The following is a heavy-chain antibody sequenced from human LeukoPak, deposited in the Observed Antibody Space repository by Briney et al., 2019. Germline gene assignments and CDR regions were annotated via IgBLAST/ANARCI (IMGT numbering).Heavy chain of an antibody. Sequence: PGGSLRLSCAASGFTFSSYSMNWVRQAPGKGLEWVSSISSSSSYIYYADPVKGRFTISRDNAKNSLYLQMNSLRAEDTAVYYCARGLLLWFGELSLLDAFDIWGQGTMVTVSS. V-gene: IGHV3-21*01. J-gene: IGHJ3*02. CDR2: ISSSSSYI. CDR3: ARGLLLWFGELSLLDAFDI. CDR1: GFTFSSYS. D-gene: IGHD3-10*01.